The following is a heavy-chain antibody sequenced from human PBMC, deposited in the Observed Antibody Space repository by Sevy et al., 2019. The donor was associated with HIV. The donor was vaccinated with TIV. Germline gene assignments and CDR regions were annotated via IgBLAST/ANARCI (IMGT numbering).Heavy chain of an antibody. Sequence: ASVKVSSKASGYTFTTYGITWVRQAPGQGLEWMGWITTYNSMRNSAQKLQDRVTMTTDTSTSTAYMELRSLTSDDTAVYYCATSTQVAGRNNWFDPWGQGTLVTVSS. J-gene: IGHJ5*02. CDR1: GYTFTTYG. V-gene: IGHV1-18*01. D-gene: IGHD6-19*01. CDR3: ATSTQVAGRNNWFDP. CDR2: ITTYNSMR.